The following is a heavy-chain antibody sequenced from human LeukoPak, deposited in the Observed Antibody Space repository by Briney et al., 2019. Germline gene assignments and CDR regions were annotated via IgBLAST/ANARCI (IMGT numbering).Heavy chain of an antibody. V-gene: IGHV4-30-2*01. Sequence: PSETLSLTCTVSGGSVSSGSYYWSWIRQPPGKGLEWIGYIYHSGSTYYNPSLKSRVTISVDRSKNQFSLKLSSVTAADTAVYYCARLTGVEVVFDYWGQGTLVTVSS. CDR2: IYHSGST. CDR1: GGSVSSGSYY. CDR3: ARLTGVEVVFDY. D-gene: IGHD7-27*01. J-gene: IGHJ4*02.